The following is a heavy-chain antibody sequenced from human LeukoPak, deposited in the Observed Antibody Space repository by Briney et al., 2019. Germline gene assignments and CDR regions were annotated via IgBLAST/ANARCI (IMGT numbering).Heavy chain of an antibody. V-gene: IGHV4-59*01. CDR1: GFTFSSYA. D-gene: IGHD3-9*01. J-gene: IGHJ4*02. Sequence: LRLSCATSGFTFSSYAMHWIRQPPGKGLEWIGYIYYSGSTNYNPSLKSRVTISVDTSKNQFSLKLSSVTAADTAVYYCARERHDILTGYRQFDYWGQGTLVTVSS. CDR3: ARERHDILTGYRQFDY. CDR2: IYYSGST.